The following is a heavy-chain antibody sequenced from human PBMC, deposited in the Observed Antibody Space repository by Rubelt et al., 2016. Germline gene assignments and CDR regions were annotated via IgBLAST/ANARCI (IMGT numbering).Heavy chain of an antibody. V-gene: IGHV1-18*01. Sequence: SFAINWVRQAPGQGLEWMGWISAYNGNTNYAQKLQGRVTMTTDTSTSTVYMELRSLRSDDTAVYYCARDGVFSSGWYYFDYWGQGTLVTVSS. J-gene: IGHJ4*02. D-gene: IGHD6-19*01. CDR1: SFA. CDR2: ISAYNGNT. CDR3: ARDGVFSSGWYYFDY.